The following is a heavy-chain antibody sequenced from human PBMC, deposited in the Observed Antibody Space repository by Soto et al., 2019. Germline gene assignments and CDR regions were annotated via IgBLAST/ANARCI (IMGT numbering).Heavy chain of an antibody. V-gene: IGHV3-13*01. CDR3: ARSPPRGSGRRYFDL. J-gene: IGHJ2*01. CDR2: IGTAGDT. D-gene: IGHD3-10*01. CDR1: GFTFSSYD. Sequence: GSLRLSCAASGFTFSSYDMHWVRQATGKGLEWVSAIGTAGDTYYPGSVKGRFTISRENAKNSLYLQMNSLRAGDTAVYYCARSPPRGSGRRYFDLWGRGTLVTVSS.